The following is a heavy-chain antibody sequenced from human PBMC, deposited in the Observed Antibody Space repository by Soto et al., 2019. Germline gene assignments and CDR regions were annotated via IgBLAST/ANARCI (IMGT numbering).Heavy chain of an antibody. Sequence: EVRLVESGGGWIQPGGSLRLSCAASGVSIISHYMAWVRQAPGKGLEWISLIYAGGSTFYADSVKGRFTISRDNSKNTLYLQMDSLTAEDTAVYYCASGENGYNKFYFDFWGQGTLVTVSS. D-gene: IGHD5-12*01. J-gene: IGHJ4*02. V-gene: IGHV3-53*01. CDR3: ASGENGYNKFYFDF. CDR2: IYAGGST. CDR1: GVSIISHY.